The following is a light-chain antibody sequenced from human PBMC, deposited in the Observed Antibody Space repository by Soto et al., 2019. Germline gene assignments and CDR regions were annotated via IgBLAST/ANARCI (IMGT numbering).Light chain of an antibody. J-gene: IGLJ1*01. Sequence: HSVLTQAASVSGSPGQSITISCTGTSSDFGGYNYVSWYQQHPGKAPKLMIYDVSNRPSGVSNRFSGSKSGNTASLTISGLQAEDEADYYCSSYTSSSTPYVFGTGTKVTVL. CDR3: SSYTSSSTPYV. CDR2: DVS. V-gene: IGLV2-14*01. CDR1: SSDFGGYNY.